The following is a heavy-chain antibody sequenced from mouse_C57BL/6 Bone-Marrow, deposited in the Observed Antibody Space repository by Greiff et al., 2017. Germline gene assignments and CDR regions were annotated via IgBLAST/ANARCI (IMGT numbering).Heavy chain of an antibody. CDR2: ISSGGSYT. V-gene: IGHV5-6*02. CDR3: ARGGGYWFAY. Sequence: GQRVESGGDLVKPGGSLKLSCAASGFTFSSYGMSWVRQTPDKRLEWVATISSGGSYTYYPDSVKGRFTISRDNAKNTLYLQMSSLKSEDTAMYYCARGGGYWFAYWGQGTLVTVSA. CDR1: GFTFSSYG. D-gene: IGHD1-1*02. J-gene: IGHJ3*01.